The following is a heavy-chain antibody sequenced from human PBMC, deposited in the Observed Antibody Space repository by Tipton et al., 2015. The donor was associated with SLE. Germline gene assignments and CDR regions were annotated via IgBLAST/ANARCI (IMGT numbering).Heavy chain of an antibody. D-gene: IGHD4-17*01. CDR3: ARDRTVTTTWAFDI. CDR1: GFTFSSYS. CDR2: ISSSSSYI. Sequence: GSLRLSCAASGFTFSSYSMNWVRQAPGKGLEWVSSISSSSSYIYYADSVKGRFTISRDNAKNSLYLQMNSLRAEDTAVYYCARDRTVTTTWAFDIWGQGTMVTVSS. V-gene: IGHV3-21*01. J-gene: IGHJ3*02.